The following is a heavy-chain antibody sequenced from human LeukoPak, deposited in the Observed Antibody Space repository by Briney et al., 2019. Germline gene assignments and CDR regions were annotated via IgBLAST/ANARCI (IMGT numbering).Heavy chain of an antibody. CDR1: GFTFSSYA. D-gene: IGHD6-13*01. V-gene: IGHV3-23*01. CDR2: ISGSGGST. J-gene: IGHJ4*02. Sequence: GSLRLSCAASGFTFSSYAMSWVRQAPGKGLEWVSAISGSGGSTYYADSVKGRFTISRDNSKNTLYLQMNSLRAEDTAVYCCAKEQGQQLVLNPFDYWGQGTLVTVSS. CDR3: AKEQGQQLVLNPFDY.